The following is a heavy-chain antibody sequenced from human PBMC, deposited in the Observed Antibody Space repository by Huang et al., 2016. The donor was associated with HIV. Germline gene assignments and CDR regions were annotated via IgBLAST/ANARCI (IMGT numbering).Heavy chain of an antibody. CDR2: IYTSGST. CDR3: ARDRPLGIGWYFDL. Sequence: QVQLQESGPGLVKPSQTLSLSCTVSGGSISSGSYYWIWIRQPAGKGLEWIGHIYTSGSTNYNPSLKSRFTISVNTSNNRFSLKLSSVTAADTAVYYCARDRPLGIGWYFDLWGRGTLVTVSS. J-gene: IGHJ2*01. D-gene: IGHD7-27*01. CDR1: GGSISSGSYY. V-gene: IGHV4-61*09.